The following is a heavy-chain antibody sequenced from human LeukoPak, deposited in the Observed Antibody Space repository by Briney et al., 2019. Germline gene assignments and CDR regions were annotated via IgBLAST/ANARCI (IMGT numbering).Heavy chain of an antibody. CDR2: ISSSGSTI. CDR3: AREGRFGESGKFDP. V-gene: IGHV3-48*03. Sequence: GGSLRLSCAASGFTFSSYEMNWVRQAPGKGLEWVSYISSSGSTIYYADSVKGRFTISRDNAKNSLYLQMNSLRAEDTAVYYCAREGRFGESGKFDPWGQGTLVTVSS. CDR1: GFTFSSYE. D-gene: IGHD3-10*01. J-gene: IGHJ5*02.